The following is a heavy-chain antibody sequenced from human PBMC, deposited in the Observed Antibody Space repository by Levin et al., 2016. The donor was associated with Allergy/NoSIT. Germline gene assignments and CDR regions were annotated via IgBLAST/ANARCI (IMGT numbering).Heavy chain of an antibody. CDR2: INHSGST. D-gene: IGHD3-9*01. Sequence: PGKGLEWIGEINHSGSTNYNPSLKSRVTISVDTSKNQFSLKLSSVTAADTAVYYCARVSSNILTQGRPDENWFDPWGQGTLVTVSS. J-gene: IGHJ5*02. V-gene: IGHV4-34*01. CDR3: ARVSSNILTQGRPDENWFDP.